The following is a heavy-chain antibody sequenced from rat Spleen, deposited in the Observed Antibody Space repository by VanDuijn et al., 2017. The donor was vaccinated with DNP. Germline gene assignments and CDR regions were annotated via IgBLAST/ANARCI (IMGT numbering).Heavy chain of an antibody. CDR2: IKAKSSNYIT. V-gene: IGHV6-6*01. Sequence: EVQLVESGGGLVQPGNSLKLSCATSGFTFSSAWMYWYRQFPEKRLEWVARIKAKSSNYITDYTESVKGRFTISRDDSESSVYLQMNNLKEEDTAIYYCANPGYWGQGVMVTVSS. CDR1: GFTFSSAW. D-gene: IGHD3-4*01. CDR3: ANPGY. J-gene: IGHJ2*01.